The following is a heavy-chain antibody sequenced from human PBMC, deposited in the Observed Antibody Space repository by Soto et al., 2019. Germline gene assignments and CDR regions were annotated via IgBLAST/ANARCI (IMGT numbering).Heavy chain of an antibody. CDR2: VKSKTDGGTT. J-gene: IGHJ6*02. CDR3: TTDCSGGSCYPGAHYYYYGMDV. D-gene: IGHD2-15*01. Sequence: EVQLVESGGGLVKPGGSLRLSCAASGFSFSYAWMSWVRQAPGKGLEWVGRVKSKTDGGTTDYAAPVKGRFTISRDDSTTTVYLQMNSLKTEDTAVYYCTTDCSGGSCYPGAHYYYYGMDVWGPGTTVTVSS. V-gene: IGHV3-15*01. CDR1: GFSFSYAW.